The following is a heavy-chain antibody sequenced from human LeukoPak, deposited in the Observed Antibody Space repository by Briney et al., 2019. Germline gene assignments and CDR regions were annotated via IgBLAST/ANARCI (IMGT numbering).Heavy chain of an antibody. Sequence: ASVKVSCKASGYTFTNYVINWVRQAPGQGLEWMGWISVYNGDTNYAQNLQGRVTMTTDTSASTAYMELRSLRSDDTAVYYCARYSNGLDSWGQGTLITVSS. CDR3: ARYSNGLDS. J-gene: IGHJ4*02. CDR1: GYTFTNYV. V-gene: IGHV1-18*01. CDR2: ISVYNGDT. D-gene: IGHD6-19*01.